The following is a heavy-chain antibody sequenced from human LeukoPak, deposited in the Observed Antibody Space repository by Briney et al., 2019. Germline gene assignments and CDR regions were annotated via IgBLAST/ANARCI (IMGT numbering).Heavy chain of an antibody. CDR3: ARDYGGSSPFDY. D-gene: IGHD4-23*01. Sequence: GGSLTLSCEAFEFTFSNYWMSWVRQAPGKGLEWVANIHDDGSVKNYADSVKGRFTISRDNARNSVFLQMNSLRAEDTAVYYCARDYGGSSPFDYWGQGTLATVSS. CDR1: EFTFSNYW. V-gene: IGHV3-7*01. J-gene: IGHJ4*02. CDR2: IHDDGSVK.